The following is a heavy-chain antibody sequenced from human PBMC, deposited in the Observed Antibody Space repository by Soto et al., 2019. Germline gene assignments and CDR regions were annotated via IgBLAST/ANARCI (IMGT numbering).Heavy chain of an antibody. CDR2: IDYSGST. V-gene: IGHV4-39*01. CDR3: ARHLGVVVPAAMNWFDP. CDR1: GGSISSSSYY. Sequence: SETLSLTCTVSGGSISSSSYYWGWIRQPPGKGLEWIGSIDYSGSTYYNPSLKSRVTISVDTSKNQFSLKLSSVTAADTAVYYCARHLGVVVPAAMNWFDPWGQGTLVTVSS. D-gene: IGHD2-2*01. J-gene: IGHJ5*02.